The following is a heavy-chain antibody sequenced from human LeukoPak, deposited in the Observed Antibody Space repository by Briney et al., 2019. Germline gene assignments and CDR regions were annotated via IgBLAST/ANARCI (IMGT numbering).Heavy chain of an antibody. Sequence: GGSLRLSCAASGFTFSSYSINWVRQAPGKGLEWVSSISSTSSHIYYADSVKGRFTISRDNARNSLYLQMNSLRADDTAVYYCARGPAGYNWGQGTLVTVSS. CDR3: ARGPAGYN. CDR1: GFTFSSYS. D-gene: IGHD1-1*01. V-gene: IGHV3-21*04. CDR2: ISSTSSHI. J-gene: IGHJ4*02.